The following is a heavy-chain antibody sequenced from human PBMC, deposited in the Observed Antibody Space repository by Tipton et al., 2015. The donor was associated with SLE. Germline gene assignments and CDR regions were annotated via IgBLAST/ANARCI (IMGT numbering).Heavy chain of an antibody. V-gene: IGHV3-23*01. CDR2: ISGSGGST. Sequence: SLGLSCAASGFTFSSYAMSWVRQAPGKGLEWVSAISGSGGSTYYADSVKGRVTISRDNSKNTLYLQMNSLRAEDTAVYYCARSGSYYNDAFDIWGQGTMVIVSS. D-gene: IGHD1-26*01. CDR3: ARSGSYYNDAFDI. J-gene: IGHJ3*02. CDR1: GFTFSSYA.